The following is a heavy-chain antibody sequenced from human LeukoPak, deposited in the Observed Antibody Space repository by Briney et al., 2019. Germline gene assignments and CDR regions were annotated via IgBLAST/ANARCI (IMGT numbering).Heavy chain of an antibody. CDR3: ARGLRYFDWLSSLDY. J-gene: IGHJ4*02. D-gene: IGHD3-9*01. Sequence: PGGSLRLSCAASGFTFSSYWMSWVRQAPGKGLEWVANIKQDGSEKYYVDSVKGRFTISRDNAKNSLYLQMNSLRAEDTAVYYCARGLRYFDWLSSLDYWGQGTLVTVSS. CDR1: GFTFSSYW. CDR2: IKQDGSEK. V-gene: IGHV3-7*04.